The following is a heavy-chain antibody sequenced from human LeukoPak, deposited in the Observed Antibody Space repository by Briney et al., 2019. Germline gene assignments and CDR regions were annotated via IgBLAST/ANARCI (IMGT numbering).Heavy chain of an antibody. CDR2: ISAYNGNT. J-gene: IGHJ4*02. Sequence: VSVTVSCKASGYTGTSYGISWVRQAPGQGLEWMGWISAYNGNTNYAQKLRGRVTMTTDTSTSTAYMELSSLRSEDTAVYYCARPEDLIVGATSQALESLDYWGQGTLVTVSS. CDR3: ARPEDLIVGATSQALESLDY. V-gene: IGHV1-18*01. D-gene: IGHD1-26*01. CDR1: GYTGTSYG.